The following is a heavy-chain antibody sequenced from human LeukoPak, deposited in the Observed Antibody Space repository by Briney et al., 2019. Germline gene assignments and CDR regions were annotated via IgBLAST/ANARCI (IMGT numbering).Heavy chain of an antibody. CDR3: ARDAPLRSGYSYGYAEDFDY. D-gene: IGHD5-18*01. CDR1: GFTFDDYA. V-gene: IGHV3-9*01. CDR2: ISWNSGSI. J-gene: IGHJ4*02. Sequence: GGSLRLSCAASGFTFDDYAMHWVRQAPGKGLEWVSGISWNSGSIGYADSVKGRFTISRDNAKNSLYLQMNSLRAEDTAVYYCARDAPLRSGYSYGYAEDFDYWGQGTLVTVSS.